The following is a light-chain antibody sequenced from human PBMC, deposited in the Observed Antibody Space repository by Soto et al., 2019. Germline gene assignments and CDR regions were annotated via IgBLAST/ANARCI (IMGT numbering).Light chain of an antibody. CDR3: QQYNNWPPWT. CDR2: GAS. CDR1: QSVSSN. V-gene: IGKV3D-15*01. J-gene: IGKJ1*01. Sequence: EIVMTQSPATLSLSPGERATLSCRASQSVSSNLAWYQQRPGQPPRLLIYGASTRDTGVPTRFSGSGSGTEFTLTITNLQSEDFAVYYCQQYNNWPPWTFGQGTKVDIK.